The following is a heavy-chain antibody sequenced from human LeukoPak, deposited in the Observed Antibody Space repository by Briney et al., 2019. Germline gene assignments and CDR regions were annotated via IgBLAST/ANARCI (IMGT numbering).Heavy chain of an antibody. Sequence: GGSLRLTCAASGFTFSSYWMSWVRQAPGKGLEWVANIKQDGSEKYYVDSVKGRFTISRDNAKNSLYLQMNSLRAGDMAVYYCAREQEGSSWGFDYWGQGTLVTVSS. CDR3: AREQEGSSWGFDY. CDR1: GFTFSSYW. V-gene: IGHV3-7*01. D-gene: IGHD6-13*01. J-gene: IGHJ4*02. CDR2: IKQDGSEK.